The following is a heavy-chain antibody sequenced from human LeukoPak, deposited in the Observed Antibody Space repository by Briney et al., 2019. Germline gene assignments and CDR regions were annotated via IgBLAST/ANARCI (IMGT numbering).Heavy chain of an antibody. D-gene: IGHD3-16*01. CDR2: ISFGSTYI. J-gene: IGHJ4*02. V-gene: IGHV3-21*01. Sequence: GGSLRLSCAASGFNFNIYSMNWVRQAPGRGLEWVSSISFGSTYISYADSVQGRFTISRDDAKKSLYLQMNGLRAEDTAFYYCASGIFYASVQTWSPVGGQGTLVTVSS. CDR1: GFNFNIYS. CDR3: ASGIFYASVQTWSPV.